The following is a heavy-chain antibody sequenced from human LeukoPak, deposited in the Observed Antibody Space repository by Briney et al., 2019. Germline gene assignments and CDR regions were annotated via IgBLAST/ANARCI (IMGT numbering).Heavy chain of an antibody. Sequence: SETLSLTCAVSGGSISSGGYSWSWIRQPPGKGLEWIGYIYHSGSTYYNPSLKSRVTISVDRSKNQFSLKLSSVAAADTAVYYCARAADGSGSTPDYWGQGTLVTVSS. CDR1: GGSISSGGYS. D-gene: IGHD3-10*01. V-gene: IGHV4-30-2*01. CDR2: IYHSGST. CDR3: ARAADGSGSTPDY. J-gene: IGHJ4*02.